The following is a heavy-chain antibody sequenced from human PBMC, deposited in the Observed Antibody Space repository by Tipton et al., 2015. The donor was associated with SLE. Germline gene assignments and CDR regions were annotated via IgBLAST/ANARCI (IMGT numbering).Heavy chain of an antibody. J-gene: IGHJ6*03. CDR2: IYYSGST. CDR3: ARARGYSYGYGPYYYYKDV. CDR1: GGSIRRYY. V-gene: IGHV4-59*01. D-gene: IGHD5-18*01. Sequence: TLSLTCTVSGGSIRRYYWSWIRQPPGKGLEWIGYIYYSGSTNYNPSLKSRVTISGDTSKNQFSLKLSSVTAADTAVYYCARARGYSYGYGPYYYYKDVWGKGTTVTDSS.